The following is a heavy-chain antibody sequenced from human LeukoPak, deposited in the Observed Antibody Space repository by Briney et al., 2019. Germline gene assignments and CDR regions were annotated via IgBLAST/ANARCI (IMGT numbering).Heavy chain of an antibody. CDR3: AGYGTTGSWPNWFDP. D-gene: IGHD6-13*01. CDR2: INHSGST. CDR1: GGSFSGYY. J-gene: IGHJ5*02. V-gene: IGHV4-34*01. Sequence: PSETLSLTCAVYGGSFSGYYWSWIRQPPGKGLEWIGEINHSGSTNYNPSLKSRVTMSVDTSKNQFSLKLSSVTAADTAVYYCAGYGTTGSWPNWFDPWGQGTLVTVS.